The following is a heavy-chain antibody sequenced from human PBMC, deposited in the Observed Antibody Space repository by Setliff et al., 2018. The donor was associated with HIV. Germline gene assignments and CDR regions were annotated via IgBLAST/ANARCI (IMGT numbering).Heavy chain of an antibody. CDR2: ISQSGST. Sequence: SETLSLTCTVSGGSISSSNWWSWVRQPPGKGLEWIGEISQSGSTNYNPSLKSRVTISVDKSKNQFSLKLSSVTAADTAVYYCARGPARAVARPGWLDPWGQGTLVTVSS. J-gene: IGHJ5*02. CDR3: ARGPARAVARPGWLDP. D-gene: IGHD6-19*01. CDR1: GGSISSSNW. V-gene: IGHV4-4*02.